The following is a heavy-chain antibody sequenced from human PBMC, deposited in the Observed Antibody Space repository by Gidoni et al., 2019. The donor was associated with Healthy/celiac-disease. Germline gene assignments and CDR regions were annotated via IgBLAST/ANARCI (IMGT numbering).Heavy chain of an antibody. Sequence: QITLKESGPTLVNPTQTLTLTCTFSGFSPSTSGVGVGWIRQPPGKALAWLALIYWDDDKRYSPSLKSRLTITKDTSKNQVVLTMTNMDPVDTATYYCAKGHYYDSSGPRPYYFDYWGQGTLVTVSS. V-gene: IGHV2-5*02. CDR1: GFSPSTSGVG. J-gene: IGHJ4*02. CDR3: AKGHYYDSSGPRPYYFDY. CDR2: IYWDDDK. D-gene: IGHD3-22*01.